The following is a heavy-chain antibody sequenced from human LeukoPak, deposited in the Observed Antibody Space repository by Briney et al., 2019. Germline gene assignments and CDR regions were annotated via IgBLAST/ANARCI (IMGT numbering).Heavy chain of an antibody. CDR1: GFTFSSYA. J-gene: IGHJ4*02. D-gene: IGHD3-22*01. CDR2: ISSSSSYI. CDR3: ARDVDSSGYIDY. V-gene: IGHV3-21*01. Sequence: GGSLRLSCAASGFTFSSYAMHWVRQAPGKGLEWVSSISSSSSYIYYADSVKGRFTISRDNAKNSLYLQMNSLRAEDTAVYYCARDVDSSGYIDYWGQGTLVTVSS.